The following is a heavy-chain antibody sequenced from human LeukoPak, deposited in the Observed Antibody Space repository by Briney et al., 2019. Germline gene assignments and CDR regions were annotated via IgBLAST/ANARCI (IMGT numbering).Heavy chain of an antibody. Sequence: ASVKVSCKASGYTFTGYYMHWVRQAPGQGLEWMGWINPNSGGTNYAQKFQGRVTMTRDTSISTAYMELSRLRSDDTAVYYCARGGGLGFWSGYYYMDVWGKGTTVTVSS. V-gene: IGHV1-2*02. CDR1: GYTFTGYY. CDR2: INPNSGGT. CDR3: ARGGGLGFWSGYYYMDV. D-gene: IGHD3-3*01. J-gene: IGHJ6*03.